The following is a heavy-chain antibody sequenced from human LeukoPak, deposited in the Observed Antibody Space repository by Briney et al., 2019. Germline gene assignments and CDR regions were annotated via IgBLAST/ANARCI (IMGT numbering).Heavy chain of an antibody. J-gene: IGHJ4*02. CDR3: ARHRDRSGWYYFDY. CDR1: GGSISSYY. D-gene: IGHD6-19*01. Sequence: PSETLSLTCTVSGGSISSYYWSWIRQPPVKGLEWIGYIYYSGSTNYNPSLKSRVTISVDTSKNQFSLKLSSVTAADTAVYYCARHRDRSGWYYFDYWGQGTLVTVSS. V-gene: IGHV4-59*08. CDR2: IYYSGST.